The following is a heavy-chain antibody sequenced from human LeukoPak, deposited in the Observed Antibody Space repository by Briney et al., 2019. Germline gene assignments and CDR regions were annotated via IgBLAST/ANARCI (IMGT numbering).Heavy chain of an antibody. J-gene: IGHJ6*03. CDR1: GFTFSSYA. CDR2: ISGSGGST. D-gene: IGHD6-13*01. V-gene: IGHV3-23*01. CDR3: AKDSRWGAAAGAYYMDV. Sequence: GGSLRLSCAASGFTFSSYAMSWVRQAPGKGLEWVSAISGSGGSTYYADSVKGRFTISRDNSKNTLYLQMNSLRAEDTAVYYCAKDSRWGAAAGAYYMDVWGKGTTVTVSS.